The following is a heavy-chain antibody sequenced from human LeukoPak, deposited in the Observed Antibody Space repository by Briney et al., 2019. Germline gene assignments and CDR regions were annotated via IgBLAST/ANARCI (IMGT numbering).Heavy chain of an antibody. D-gene: IGHD2-2*01. CDR1: GFSFNMYW. J-gene: IGHJ4*02. CDR2: IYPGDSDT. Sequence: GESLKISCKGSGFSFNMYWIGWVRQMPGKALEWMGIIYPGDSDTRYSPSFQGQVTISVDKSVSTAYLQWSSLKASDTAMYYCARRQGCSNTACPPDYWGQGTLVTVSS. CDR3: ARRQGCSNTACPPDY. V-gene: IGHV5-51*01.